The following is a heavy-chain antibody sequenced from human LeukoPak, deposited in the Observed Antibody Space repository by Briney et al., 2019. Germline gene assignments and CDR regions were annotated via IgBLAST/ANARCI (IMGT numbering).Heavy chain of an antibody. J-gene: IGHJ4*02. D-gene: IGHD4-11*01. V-gene: IGHV4-39*02. CDR2: IYYSGST. CDR1: GGSISSSSYF. CDR3: ARIPTDSNYGFDY. Sequence: SETLSLTCTVSGGSISSSSYFWGWIRQPPGKGLEWIGTIYYSGSTYYNPSLKSRATISVDTSKSHFSLKLSSVTAADTAVYYCARIPTDSNYGFDYWGQGTLVTVSS.